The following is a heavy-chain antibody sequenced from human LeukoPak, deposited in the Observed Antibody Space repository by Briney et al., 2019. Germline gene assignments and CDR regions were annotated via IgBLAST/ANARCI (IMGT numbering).Heavy chain of an antibody. CDR3: SKVGDYLGSGTLVNWFDP. Sequence: GGSLRLSCSASGFTFGDFAMTWVRQAPGKGLEWVGFIRSNSYGGTTEYAASVNDRFTILRDDSKRIAYLEMNSLKTEDTAVYYCSKVGDYLGSGTLVNWFDPWGQGTLVTVSS. V-gene: IGHV3-49*04. J-gene: IGHJ5*02. D-gene: IGHD3-10*01. CDR1: GFTFGDFA. CDR2: IRSNSYGGTT.